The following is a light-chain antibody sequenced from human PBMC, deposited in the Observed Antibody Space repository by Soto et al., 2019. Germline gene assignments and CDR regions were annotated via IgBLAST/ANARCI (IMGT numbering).Light chain of an antibody. CDR1: QSVRSKY. CDR2: GAS. Sequence: ESMLTQSPATLSLSPGERATLSCRASQSVRSKYLTWCQQKPGQAPRLLIYGASLRATGVPDRFSGSGSGTDFTLTISRLEPEDVAVYYCQQFGDSPPAFTFGQGTKLEI. V-gene: IGKV3-20*01. CDR3: QQFGDSPPAFT. J-gene: IGKJ2*01.